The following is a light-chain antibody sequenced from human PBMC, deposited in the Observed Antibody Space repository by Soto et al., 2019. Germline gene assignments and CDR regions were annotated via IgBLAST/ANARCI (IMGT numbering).Light chain of an antibody. CDR1: QSISHY. Sequence: EIVLTQSPGTLSLSPGERPTLSCRANQSISHYLAWYQQKPGQSPRLLIYGAASRAIGIPDRFNGSGSETTLTLTISRLQPEDFAHYYWQQYNGSPFTFGPGTKVDIK. V-gene: IGKV3-20*01. CDR3: QQYNGSPFT. CDR2: GAA. J-gene: IGKJ3*01.